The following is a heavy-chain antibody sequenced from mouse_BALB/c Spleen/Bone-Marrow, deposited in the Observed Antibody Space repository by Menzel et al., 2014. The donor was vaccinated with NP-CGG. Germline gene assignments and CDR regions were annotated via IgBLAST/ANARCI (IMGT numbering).Heavy chain of an antibody. CDR2: IYPGSGNT. V-gene: IGHV1-63*01. CDR1: GYAFTNYW. J-gene: IGHJ2*01. CDR3: TRRRSLDY. Sequence: QVQLQQSGTELVRPGTSVKISCKASGYAFTNYWLGWVKQRPGHGPEWIGDIYPGSGNTYYNEKFKGKVTLTADKSSSTAYMQLSGLTSEDSAVYFCTRRRSLDYWGQGTTLTVSS.